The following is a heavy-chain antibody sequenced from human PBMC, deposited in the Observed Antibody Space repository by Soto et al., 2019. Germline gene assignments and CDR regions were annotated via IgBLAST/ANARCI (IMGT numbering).Heavy chain of an antibody. CDR2: INHSGST. Sequence: PSETMSLTYAVYGGSFSDYYWSWSLQPPGKGLEWIGEINHSGSTNYNPSLKSRVTISVDTSKNQFSLKLSSVTAADTAVYYCASDSSGYYYFDYCGQGTLVTVS. V-gene: IGHV4-34*01. CDR1: GGSFSDYY. J-gene: IGHJ4*02. D-gene: IGHD3-22*01. CDR3: ASDSSGYYYFDY.